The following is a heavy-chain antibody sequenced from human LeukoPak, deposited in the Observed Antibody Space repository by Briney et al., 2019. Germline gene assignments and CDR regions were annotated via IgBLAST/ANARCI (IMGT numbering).Heavy chain of an antibody. V-gene: IGHV3-74*01. J-gene: IGHJ4*02. Sequence: GGSLRLSCVGSSIRFADHWMLWVRQVPGEPPAWVARSDRDGVVREYADFVKGRFTIPRDNARNTIHLEMNRLKVEDTAIYYCVASRWSGALDFWGQGSLVTVSS. CDR3: VASRWSGALDF. CDR1: SIRFADHW. CDR2: SDRDGVVR. D-gene: IGHD3-3*01.